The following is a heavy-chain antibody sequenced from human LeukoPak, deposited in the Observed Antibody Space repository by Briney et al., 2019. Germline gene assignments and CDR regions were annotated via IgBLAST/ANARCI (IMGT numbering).Heavy chain of an antibody. V-gene: IGHV4-34*01. CDR2: VNRVGNT. D-gene: IGHD6-25*01. J-gene: IGHJ5*02. Sequence: SETLSLTCAVHGASFSGYSWSWVRQPPGKGLEWIGEVNRVGNTIYNPSLKSGVTISIDTSTTQFSLRLTSVTVADTAVYFCARERVVSDYNWFDPWGQGTLVTVSS. CDR3: ARERVVSDYNWFDP. CDR1: GASFSGYS.